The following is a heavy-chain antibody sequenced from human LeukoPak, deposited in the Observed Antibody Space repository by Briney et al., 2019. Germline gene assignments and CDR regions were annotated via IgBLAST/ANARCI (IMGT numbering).Heavy chain of an antibody. V-gene: IGHV1-8*02. J-gene: IGHJ6*03. D-gene: IGHD2-2*01. Sequence: ASVKVSCKASGYTFTGYYMHWVRQATGQGLEWMGWMNPNSGNTGYAQKFQGRVTMTRNTSISTAYMELSSLRSEDTAVYYCARGRGYFCSSTSCYMDVWGKGTTVTISS. CDR1: GYTFTGYY. CDR2: MNPNSGNT. CDR3: ARGRGYFCSSTSCYMDV.